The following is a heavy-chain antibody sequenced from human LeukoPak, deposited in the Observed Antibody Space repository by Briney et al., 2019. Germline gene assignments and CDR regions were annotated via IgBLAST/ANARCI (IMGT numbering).Heavy chain of an antibody. J-gene: IGHJ4*02. D-gene: IGHD1-26*01. Sequence: GGSLRLSCAAARFTFNSHTIHCVRQAPGKGLEGVAAISYDGNDKYYADSVKGRFTISRDSSKNTLYLQMNSLRVADTAVYSCARAGEARDRYRPFVYWGQGTLVTVSS. CDR2: ISYDGNDK. V-gene: IGHV3-30-3*01. CDR3: ARAGEARDRYRPFVY. CDR1: RFTFNSHT.